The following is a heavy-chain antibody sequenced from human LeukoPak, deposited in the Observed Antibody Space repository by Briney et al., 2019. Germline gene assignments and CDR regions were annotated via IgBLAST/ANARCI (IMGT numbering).Heavy chain of an antibody. V-gene: IGHV3-48*03. CDR3: TRDEVGVSTEFDY. J-gene: IGHJ4*02. D-gene: IGHD1-26*01. CDR2: ISSSGSTI. Sequence: GGSLRLSCAASGFTFSSYEMNWVRQAPGKGLEWVSYISSSGSTIYYADSVKGRFTISRDNAKNSLYLQMNSLRAEDTAVYYCTRDEVGVSTEFDYWGQGTLVTVSS. CDR1: GFTFSSYE.